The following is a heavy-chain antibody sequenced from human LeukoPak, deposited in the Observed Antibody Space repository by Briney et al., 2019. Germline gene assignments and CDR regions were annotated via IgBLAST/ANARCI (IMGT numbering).Heavy chain of an antibody. Sequence: SVKVSCKASGGTFSSYAISWVRQAPGQGLEWMGGIIPIFGTANYAQKFQGRVTSTTDESTSTAYMELSSLRSEDTAVYYCARGGGYYDSSGYYGGWGQGTLVTVSS. V-gene: IGHV1-69*05. CDR2: IIPIFGTA. CDR3: ARGGGYYDSSGYYGG. CDR1: GGTFSSYA. J-gene: IGHJ4*02. D-gene: IGHD3-22*01.